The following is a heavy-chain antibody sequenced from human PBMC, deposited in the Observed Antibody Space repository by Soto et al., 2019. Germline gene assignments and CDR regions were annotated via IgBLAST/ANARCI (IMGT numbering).Heavy chain of an antibody. CDR2: LDQSGGT. Sequence: PSETLSLTCAVVGDSLRGQSWNWIRQSPGKGLEWIGELDQSGGTNYNPSLKSRAIISDDTSKNQFSLTLTSVTAAGTAVYYCAREDSNGWSGESLDVWGQGTTVTVSS. V-gene: IGHV4-34*01. D-gene: IGHD6-19*01. J-gene: IGHJ6*02. CDR1: GDSLRGQS. CDR3: AREDSNGWSGESLDV.